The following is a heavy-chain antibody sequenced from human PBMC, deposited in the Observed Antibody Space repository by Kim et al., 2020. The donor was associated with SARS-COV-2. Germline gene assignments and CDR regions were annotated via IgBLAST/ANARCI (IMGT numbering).Heavy chain of an antibody. CDR1: GFTFSSYS. V-gene: IGHV3-21*01. CDR2: ISSSSSYI. J-gene: IGHJ6*02. CDR3: ARVKPESHDYGDYEDYYYGMDV. Sequence: GGSLRLSCAASGFTFSSYSMNWVRQAPGKGLEWVSSISSSSSYIYYADSVKGRFTISRDNAKNSLYLQMNSLRAEDTAVYYCARVKPESHDYGDYEDYYYGMDVWGQGTTVTVSS. D-gene: IGHD4-17*01.